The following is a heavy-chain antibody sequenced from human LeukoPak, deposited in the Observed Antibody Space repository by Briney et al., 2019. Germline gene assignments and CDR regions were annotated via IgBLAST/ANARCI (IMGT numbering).Heavy chain of an antibody. J-gene: IGHJ4*02. D-gene: IGHD3-3*01. CDR3: AAWPLRFLEWHTDY. Sequence: KVSCKASGGXXXXXXXXWVXQXPGQXLEXXGGIIPIFGTANYAQKFQGRVTITADESTSTAYMELSSLRSEDTAAYYCAAWPLRFLEWHTDYWGQGTLVTVSS. CDR2: IIPIFGTA. V-gene: IGHV1-69*01. CDR1: GGXXXXXX.